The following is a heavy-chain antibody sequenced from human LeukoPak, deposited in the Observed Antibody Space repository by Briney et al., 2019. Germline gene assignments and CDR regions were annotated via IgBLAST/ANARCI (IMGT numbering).Heavy chain of an antibody. CDR2: IYYSGST. Sequence: PSETLSLTCTVSGGSISSSSYYWGWIRQPPGKGLEWIGSIYYSGSTYYNPSLKSRVTISVDTSKNQFSLKLSSVTAADTAVYYCARAIPYSNSWYYYYYYMDVWGKGTTVTISS. CDR1: GGSISSSSYY. J-gene: IGHJ6*03. V-gene: IGHV4-39*01. CDR3: ARAIPYSNSWYYYYYYMDV. D-gene: IGHD6-13*01.